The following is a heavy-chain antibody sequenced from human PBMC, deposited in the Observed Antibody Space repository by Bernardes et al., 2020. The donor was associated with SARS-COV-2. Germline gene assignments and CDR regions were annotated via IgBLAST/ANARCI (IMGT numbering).Heavy chain of an antibody. CDR3: ARTPKVVPAAISSWWFDP. CDR2: INHSGST. J-gene: IGHJ5*02. V-gene: IGHV4-34*01. CDR1: GGSFSGYY. Sequence: ETLSLTCAVYGGSFSGYYWSWIRQPPGKGLEWIGEINHSGSTKYNPSLKSRVTISVDTSKNQFSLKVTSVTAADTAVYYCARTPKVVPAAISSWWFDPWGQGTLVIVSS. D-gene: IGHD2-2*02.